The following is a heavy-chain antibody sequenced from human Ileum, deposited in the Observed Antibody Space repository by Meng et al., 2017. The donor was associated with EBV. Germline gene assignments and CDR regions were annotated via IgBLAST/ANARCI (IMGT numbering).Heavy chain of an antibody. J-gene: IGHJ4*02. D-gene: IGHD2-2*01. Sequence: EVQLVESGGGSLQPGGSLTRSCVASGFSFSSHALTWVRQAPGKGLEWVSGISVSGTRKSYADSVKGRFIISRDNTENAIYLQMHSLRVEDTATYYCTYAPLGYWGQGTLVTVSS. CDR2: ISVSGTRK. CDR3: TYAPLGY. V-gene: IGHV3-23*04. CDR1: GFSFSSHA.